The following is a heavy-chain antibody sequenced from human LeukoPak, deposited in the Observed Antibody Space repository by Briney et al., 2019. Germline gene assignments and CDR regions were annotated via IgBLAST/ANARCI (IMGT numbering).Heavy chain of an antibody. J-gene: IGHJ4*02. Sequence: PGGSLRLSCSAAGFTFRRHAMHAVRQAPRKGLEYVSTINDDGSLTYYADSVKGRFTISRDNSKNTVYLQMNNLRPDDSAVYHCLKGGWFTIGPPKDWGQGTQVSVSS. CDR1: GFTFRRHA. CDR2: INDDGSLT. D-gene: IGHD1-1*01. CDR3: LKGGWFTIGPPKD. V-gene: IGHV3-64D*08.